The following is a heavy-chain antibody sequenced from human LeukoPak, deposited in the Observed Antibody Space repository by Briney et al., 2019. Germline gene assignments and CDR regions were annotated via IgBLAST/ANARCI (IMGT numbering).Heavy chain of an antibody. V-gene: IGHV4-59*01. Sequence: PSETLSLTCTVSDGFISSYYWNWIRQTPGKGLEWIGSIYSSGNTNYNPSLKSRVTISVDTSKNQFSLMLTSVTAADTAVYYCARGVVITGLDYWGQGTLVTVSS. CDR2: IYSSGNT. CDR3: ARGVVITGLDY. J-gene: IGHJ4*02. CDR1: DGFISSYY. D-gene: IGHD3-3*01.